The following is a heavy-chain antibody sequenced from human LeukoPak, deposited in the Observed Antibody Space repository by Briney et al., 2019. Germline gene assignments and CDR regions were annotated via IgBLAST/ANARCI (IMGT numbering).Heavy chain of an antibody. J-gene: IGHJ5*02. V-gene: IGHV1-18*01. D-gene: IGHD3-16*01. Sequence: ASVKVSCKASGYTFTSHGISWVRQAPGQGLEWMGWISAYNGNTNYAQKLQGRVTMTTDTSTSTAYMDLRSLRSDDTAVYYCARDMIPFGSNWFDPWGQGTLVTVSS. CDR3: ARDMIPFGSNWFDP. CDR2: ISAYNGNT. CDR1: GYTFTSHG.